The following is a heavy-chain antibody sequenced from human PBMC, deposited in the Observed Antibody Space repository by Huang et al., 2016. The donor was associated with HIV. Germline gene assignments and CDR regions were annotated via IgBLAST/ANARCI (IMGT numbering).Heavy chain of an antibody. V-gene: IGHV3-30*04. CDR1: GFSFSNYS. CDR3: ARAPEFGNYEFDQ. CDR2: ISYDGTRK. J-gene: IGHJ4*02. D-gene: IGHD4-4*01. Sequence: QVQLVESGGGVVQPGRSLSLSCLASGFSFSNYSVHWVRQAPGKGREWVEVISYDGTRKYYADAVKGRFTVSRDNSKNTAYVQMNNPRGGDTAVYYCARAPEFGNYEFDQWGLGTLVTVSS.